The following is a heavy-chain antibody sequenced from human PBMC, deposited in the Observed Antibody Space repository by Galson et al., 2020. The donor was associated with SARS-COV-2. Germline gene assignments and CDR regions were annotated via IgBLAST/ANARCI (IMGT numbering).Heavy chain of an antibody. CDR3: ARDYYGSGYPAEAFDV. CDR1: GFTFSSYS. D-gene: IGHD3-10*01. Sequence: GESLKISCVSSGFTFSSYSMNWVRQAPGKGPEWVSCVTTRSDYIYYADSVKGRFTISRDNTKNSLFLQMNRLRVEDTAVYYCARDYYGSGYPAEAFDVWGQGTLVTVSS. CDR2: VTTRSDYI. J-gene: IGHJ3*01. V-gene: IGHV3-21*01.